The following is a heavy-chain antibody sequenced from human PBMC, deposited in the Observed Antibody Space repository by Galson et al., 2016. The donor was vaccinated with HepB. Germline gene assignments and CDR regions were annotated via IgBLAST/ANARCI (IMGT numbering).Heavy chain of an antibody. J-gene: IGHJ6*02. D-gene: IGHD3-3*01. CDR2: ITSSGSLT. CDR3: AKVNLNYDFWSGYFLVGMNV. Sequence: SLRLSCAASGLTFGSYTMTWVRQAPGKGLEWVSAITSSGSLTYYADSVKGRFTIYRDNAKKSLYLQMNSLRAEDTAVYYCAKVNLNYDFWSGYFLVGMNVWGQGTTVTVS. V-gene: IGHV3-21*01. CDR1: GLTFGSYT.